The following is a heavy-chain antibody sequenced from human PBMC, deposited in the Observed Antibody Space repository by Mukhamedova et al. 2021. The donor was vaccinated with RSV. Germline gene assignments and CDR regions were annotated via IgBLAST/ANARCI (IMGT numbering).Heavy chain of an antibody. D-gene: IGHD2/OR15-2a*01. V-gene: IGHV3-7*03. CDR2: IKQDGSEK. Sequence: VARIKQDGSEKYYVDPVEGRFTISRDNAKKLLYLQMNSLRAEDTAVYYCARRNGDSNAFSGYWGQGTLVTVSS. CDR3: ARRNGDSNAFSGY. J-gene: IGHJ4*02.